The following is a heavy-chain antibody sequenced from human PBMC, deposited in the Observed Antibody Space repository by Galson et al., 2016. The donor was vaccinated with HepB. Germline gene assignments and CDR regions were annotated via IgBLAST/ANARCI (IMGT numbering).Heavy chain of an antibody. Sequence: SLRLSCAASGFSFSYYAMHWVRQAPGKGLEWVSLISFDGNNMYYAHSVKGRFTISRDNFKNTLYLQMNSLKGEDTAVYYCARSGGTTGTSFDFWGQGTLVTVSS. CDR1: GFSFSYYA. J-gene: IGHJ4*02. V-gene: IGHV3-30-3*01. CDR3: ARSGGTTGTSFDF. D-gene: IGHD1-14*01. CDR2: ISFDGNNM.